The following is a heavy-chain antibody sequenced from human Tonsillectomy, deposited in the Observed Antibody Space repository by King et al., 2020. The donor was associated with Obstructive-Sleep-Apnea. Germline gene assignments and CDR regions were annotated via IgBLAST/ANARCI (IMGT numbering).Heavy chain of an antibody. CDR2: ISASVVSK. D-gene: IGHD3-10*01. CDR1: GFTFPNYA. CDR3: AKDPPPPLVRGDLGFDY. V-gene: IGHV3-23*04. Sequence: VQLVESGGGLVQPGGSLRLSCAASGFTFPNYALSWVRQAPGKGLEWVSGISASVVSKYYADSLKGRFPISRDTSKNTLYLQMTSLRAEDTAIYYCAKDPPPPLVRGDLGFDYWGQGTLVTVSS. J-gene: IGHJ4*02.